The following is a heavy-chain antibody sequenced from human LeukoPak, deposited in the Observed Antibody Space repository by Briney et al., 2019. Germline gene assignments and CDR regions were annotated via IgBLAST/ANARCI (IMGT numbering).Heavy chain of an antibody. CDR2: IWYDGSKK. V-gene: IGHV3-33*01. D-gene: IGHD1-26*01. J-gene: IGHJ4*02. CDR1: GFAFSSNG. Sequence: GSLRLSCAASGFAFSSNGMHWVRQAPGKGLEWVAVIWYDGSKKYYADSVKGRFTISRDNSQNTLFLQMNTLRAEDTAVYYCARILGTTSTLDYWGQGTLVTVSS. CDR3: ARILGTTSTLDY.